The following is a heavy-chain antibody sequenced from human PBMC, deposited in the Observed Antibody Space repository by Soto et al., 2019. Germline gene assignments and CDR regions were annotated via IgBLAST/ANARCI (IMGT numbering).Heavy chain of an antibody. V-gene: IGHV1-18*04. D-gene: IGHD3-22*01. Sequence: ASVKVSCKXSGYTFTSYGISWVRQAPGQGLEWMGWISAYNGNTNYAQELQGRVTMTTDTSTSTAYMELRSLRSDDTAVYYCARDLWYDSSDYKGYFDYWGQGTLVTVSS. CDR3: ARDLWYDSSDYKGYFDY. J-gene: IGHJ4*02. CDR2: ISAYNGNT. CDR1: GYTFTSYG.